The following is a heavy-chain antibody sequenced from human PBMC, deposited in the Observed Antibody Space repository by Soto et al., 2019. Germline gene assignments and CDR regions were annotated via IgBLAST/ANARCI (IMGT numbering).Heavy chain of an antibody. CDR2: ISSSGSTI. J-gene: IGHJ3*02. CDR3: AREPLRYFDWLFPGAFDI. D-gene: IGHD3-9*01. V-gene: IGHV3-11*01. Sequence: QVQLVESGGGLVKPGGSLRLSCAASGFTFSDYYMSWIRQAPGKGLEWVSYISSSGSTIYYADSVKGRFTISRDNAKNSLYLQMNSLRAEDTAVYYCAREPLRYFDWLFPGAFDIWGQGTMVTVSS. CDR1: GFTFSDYY.